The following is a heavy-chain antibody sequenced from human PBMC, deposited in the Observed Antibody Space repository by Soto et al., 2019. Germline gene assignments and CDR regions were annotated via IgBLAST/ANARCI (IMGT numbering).Heavy chain of an antibody. V-gene: IGHV5-10-1*01. D-gene: IGHD6-13*01. CDR3: ARHPGLAAAELTLDY. CDR1: GYSFTSYW. J-gene: IGHJ4*02. Sequence: GESLKISCKGSGYSFTSYWISWVRQMPGKGLEWMGRIDPSGSYTNYSPSFQGHVTISADKSISTAYLQWSSLKASDTAMYYCARHPGLAAAELTLDYWGQGTLVTVSS. CDR2: IDPSGSYT.